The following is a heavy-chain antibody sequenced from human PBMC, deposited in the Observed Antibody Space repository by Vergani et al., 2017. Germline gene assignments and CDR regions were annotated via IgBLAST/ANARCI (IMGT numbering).Heavy chain of an antibody. V-gene: IGHV1-18*04. D-gene: IGHD5-12*01. CDR2: ISAYNGNT. Sequence: QVQLVQSGAEVKKPGASVKVSCKASGYTFTSYGISWVRQAPGQGLEWMGWISAYNGNTNYAQKLQGRVTMTTDTSTSTAYMEMRSLRSDDTAVYYCARDLRGGWLPDWGPFQHWGQGTLVTVSS. CDR1: GYTFTSYG. CDR3: ARDLRGGWLPDWGPFQH. J-gene: IGHJ1*01.